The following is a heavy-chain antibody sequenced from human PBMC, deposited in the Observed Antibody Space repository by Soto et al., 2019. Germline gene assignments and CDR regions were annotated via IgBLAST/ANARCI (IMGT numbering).Heavy chain of an antibody. J-gene: IGHJ5*02. V-gene: IGHV4-59*01. Sequence: NPSETLSLTCTVSGGTISSYYWSWIRQPPGKGLEWIGYIYYSGSTNCNPSLKSRVTISVDTSKNQFSLKLSSVTAADTAVYYCARAADIVVVPAAGNWFDPWGQGTLVTVSS. D-gene: IGHD2-2*01. CDR3: ARAADIVVVPAAGNWFDP. CDR1: GGTISSYY. CDR2: IYYSGST.